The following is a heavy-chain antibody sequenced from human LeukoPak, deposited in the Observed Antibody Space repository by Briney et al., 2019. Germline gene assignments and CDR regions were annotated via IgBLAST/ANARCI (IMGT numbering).Heavy chain of an antibody. V-gene: IGHV3-21*01. D-gene: IGHD6-13*01. CDR1: GFTLSSYS. Sequence: GGSLRVSCAASGFTLSSYSMNWVRQAPGKGLEWVSSISSSSSYIYYADSVKGRFTISRDNAKNSLYLQMNSLRAEDTAVYYCARDRPGKFGQQLTVDYWGQGTLVTVSS. J-gene: IGHJ4*02. CDR2: ISSSSSYI. CDR3: ARDRPGKFGQQLTVDY.